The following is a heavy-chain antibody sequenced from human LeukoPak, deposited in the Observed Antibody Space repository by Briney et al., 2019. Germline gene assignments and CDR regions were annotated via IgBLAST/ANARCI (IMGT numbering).Heavy chain of an antibody. D-gene: IGHD6-19*01. J-gene: IGHJ6*02. V-gene: IGHV3-53*01. CDR1: GFTVSSNY. Sequence: PGGSLRLSCAASGFTVSSNYMSWVRQAPGKGLEWVSVNYSGGSTYYADSVKGRFTISRDNSKNTLYLQMNSLRAEDTAVYYCARAAEWQWLVRGYYYYGMDVWGQGTTVTVSS. CDR2: NYSGGST. CDR3: ARAAEWQWLVRGYYYYGMDV.